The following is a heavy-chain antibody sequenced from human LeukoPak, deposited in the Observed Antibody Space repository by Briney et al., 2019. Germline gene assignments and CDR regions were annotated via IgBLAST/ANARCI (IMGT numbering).Heavy chain of an antibody. CDR3: ASDRREGTST. Sequence: SVKVSCKASGGTFSSYAVSWVRQAPGQGLEWMGGIIPIFGTANYAQKFQGRVTITTDESTSTAYMELSSLRSEDTAVYYCASDRREGTSTWGQGTLVTVSS. V-gene: IGHV1-69*05. CDR1: GGTFSSYA. D-gene: IGHD1-14*01. CDR2: IIPIFGTA. J-gene: IGHJ5*02.